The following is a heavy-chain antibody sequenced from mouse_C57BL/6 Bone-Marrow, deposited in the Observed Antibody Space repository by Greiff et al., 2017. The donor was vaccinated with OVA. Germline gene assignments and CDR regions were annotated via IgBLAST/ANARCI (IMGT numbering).Heavy chain of an antibody. CDR2: ISDGGSYT. J-gene: IGHJ1*03. D-gene: IGHD1-1*01. Sequence: EVQLVESGGGLVKPGGSLKLSCAASGFTFSSYAMSWVRQTPEKRLEWVATISDGGSYTYYPDNVKGRFTISRDNAKNNLYLQMSHLKSEDTAMYYCARFTTWYFDVWGTGTTVTVSS. CDR1: GFTFSSYA. CDR3: ARFTTWYFDV. V-gene: IGHV5-4*01.